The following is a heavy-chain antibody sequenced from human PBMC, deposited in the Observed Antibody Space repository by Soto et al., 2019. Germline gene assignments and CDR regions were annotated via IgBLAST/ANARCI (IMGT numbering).Heavy chain of an antibody. Sequence: SETLSLTCTVSGGSISSSTYSWGWIRQPPGKGLDWIGSIYYTGSTYYNPSLKSRVSISVDTSKNQFSLKLSSVTAADTALYYCARQGPYYDILTGYSSDTFDVWGQGTMVT. V-gene: IGHV4-39*01. J-gene: IGHJ3*01. CDR1: GGSISSSTYS. CDR2: IYYTGST. CDR3: ARQGPYYDILTGYSSDTFDV. D-gene: IGHD3-9*01.